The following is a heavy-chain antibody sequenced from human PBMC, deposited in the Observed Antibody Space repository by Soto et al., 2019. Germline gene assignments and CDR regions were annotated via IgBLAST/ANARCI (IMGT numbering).Heavy chain of an antibody. V-gene: IGHV3-48*02. CDR2: ISSSSSTI. Sequence: GGTLRLSCAASGFTFSSYSMNWVRQAPGKGLEWVSYISSSSSTIYHADSVKGRFTISRDNAKNSLYLQMNSLRDEDTAVYYCARESRFLEWLSLNWFDPWGQGTLVTVSS. D-gene: IGHD3-3*01. CDR3: ARESRFLEWLSLNWFDP. J-gene: IGHJ5*02. CDR1: GFTFSSYS.